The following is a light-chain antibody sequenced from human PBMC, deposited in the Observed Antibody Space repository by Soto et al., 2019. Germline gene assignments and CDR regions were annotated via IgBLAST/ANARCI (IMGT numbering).Light chain of an antibody. CDR1: QSVSSAY. J-gene: IGKJ2*01. CDR3: QHFGSSFYT. V-gene: IGKV3-20*01. Sequence: ESVLTQSPGTLSLSPGERATLYCRASQSVSSAYLAWYQQIPGQATRLLIYGASSRATGIPDRFSGSGSGTDFTLTISGLEPEDFAVYYWQHFGSSFYTFGQGTKLEIK. CDR2: GAS.